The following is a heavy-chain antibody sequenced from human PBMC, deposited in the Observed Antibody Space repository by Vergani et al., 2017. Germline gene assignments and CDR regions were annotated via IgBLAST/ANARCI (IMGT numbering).Heavy chain of an antibody. V-gene: IGHV4-39*01. CDR2: IYHSGGA. D-gene: IGHD3-9*01. J-gene: IGHJ4*02. CDR3: ARTESFILRYFRWAL. Sequence: QLHLQESGPGLVKPSETLSLTCTVSGGSITRSSYYWGWIRQPPGKGLEWIGNIYHSGGAYYNPSLKGRVTISVDTSKNQFSLEVTSVTAADTAIYFCARTESFILRYFRWALWGQGTLVTVSS. CDR1: GGSITRSSYY.